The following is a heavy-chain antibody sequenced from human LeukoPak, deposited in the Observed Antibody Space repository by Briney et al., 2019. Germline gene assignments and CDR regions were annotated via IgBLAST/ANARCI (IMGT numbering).Heavy chain of an antibody. J-gene: IGHJ4*01. Sequence: SVKVSCKASGGTFSSYAISWVRQAPGQGVEWMGRIILICGTANYAQKFQGRVTITTDESTSTAYMELSSLRSEDTAVYYCASPNCGGDCYSXYWGXGXXVT. CDR1: GGTFSSYA. D-gene: IGHD2-21*02. V-gene: IGHV1-69*05. CDR2: IILICGTA. CDR3: ASPNCGGDCYSXY.